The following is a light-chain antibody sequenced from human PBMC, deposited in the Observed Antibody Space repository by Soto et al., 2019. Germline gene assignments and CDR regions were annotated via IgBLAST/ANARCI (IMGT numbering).Light chain of an antibody. CDR1: SNDVGSYNL. CDR2: ETF. CDR3: CSYTSSITFV. J-gene: IGLJ2*01. V-gene: IGLV2-23*02. Sequence: QSVLTQPASVSGSPGQSITISCTGTSNDVGSYNLVSWYQQHPGRAPKLLIYETFKRPSGVSIRFSGSKSGNSASLTISGLQAEDEADYYCCSYTSSITFVFGGGTKVTVL.